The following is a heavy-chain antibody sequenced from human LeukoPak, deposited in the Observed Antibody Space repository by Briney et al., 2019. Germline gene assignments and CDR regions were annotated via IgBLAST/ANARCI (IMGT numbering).Heavy chain of an antibody. V-gene: IGHV3-30*04. Sequence: GGSLRLSCAASGFTFSSYAMHWVRQAPGKGLEWVAVISYDGSNKYYADSVKGRITISRDNSKNTLYLQMNSLRAEDTAVYYCARESGVVGYYYMDVWGKGTTVTVSS. D-gene: IGHD3-3*01. CDR3: ARESGVVGYYYMDV. CDR2: ISYDGSNK. CDR1: GFTFSSYA. J-gene: IGHJ6*03.